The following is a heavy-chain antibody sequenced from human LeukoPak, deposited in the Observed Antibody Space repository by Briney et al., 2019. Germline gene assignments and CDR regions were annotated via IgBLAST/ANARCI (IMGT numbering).Heavy chain of an antibody. V-gene: IGHV3-23*01. Sequence: PGGSLRLSCAASGFTFSSYAMSWVRQAPGKGLEWVSSISGSNDNIYYADSVKDRFTISRDNSKNTLSLQMNSLRAEDTAVYYCAKGRGTTVTSAANYWGQGTLVTVSS. CDR2: ISGSNDNI. J-gene: IGHJ4*02. CDR1: GFTFSSYA. CDR3: AKGRGTTVTSAANY. D-gene: IGHD4-17*01.